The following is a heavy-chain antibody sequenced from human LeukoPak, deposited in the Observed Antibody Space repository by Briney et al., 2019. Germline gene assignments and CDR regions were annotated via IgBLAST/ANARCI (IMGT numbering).Heavy chain of an antibody. CDR1: GFTFSSYA. J-gene: IGHJ3*01. Sequence: GGSLRLSCAASGFTFSSYAMSWVRQAPGKGLEWVSAVSGSGGSTYYADSVKGRFTISRDNSKNTLYLQMDSLRAEDTAVYYCATHVEMGNPFDFWGQGTMVTVSS. V-gene: IGHV3-23*01. CDR3: ATHVEMGNPFDF. CDR2: VSGSGGST. D-gene: IGHD3-9*01.